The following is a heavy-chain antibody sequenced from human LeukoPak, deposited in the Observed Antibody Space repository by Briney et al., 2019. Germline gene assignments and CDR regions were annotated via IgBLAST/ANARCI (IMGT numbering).Heavy chain of an antibody. J-gene: IGHJ4*02. CDR2: INPRGGST. V-gene: IGHV1-46*01. CDR3: ARGGGPGNYPLDF. CDR1: VYTFTTYY. D-gene: IGHD1-7*01. Sequence: ASVKVSYKASVYTFTTYYMHWVRQAPGEGLEWVGIINPRGGSTTYAQKFQGRVTMTRDTSTSTVYMELSSLKSDDTAVYYCARGGGPGNYPLDFWGQGTLVTVSS.